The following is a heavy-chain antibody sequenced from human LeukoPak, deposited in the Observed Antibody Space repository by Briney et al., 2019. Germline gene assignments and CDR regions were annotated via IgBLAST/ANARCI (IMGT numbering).Heavy chain of an antibody. J-gene: IGHJ4*02. CDR1: GFAFDEHG. V-gene: IGHV3-23*01. D-gene: IGHD2-2*01. CDR3: AKDGVCSSTSCYVGGLDY. Sequence: GGSLRLSCTASGFAFDEHGMSWVRQAPGKGLEWVSAISGSGGSTYYADSVKGRFTISRDNSKNTLYLQMNSLRAEDTAVYYCAKDGVCSSTSCYVGGLDYWGQGTLVTVSS. CDR2: ISGSGGST.